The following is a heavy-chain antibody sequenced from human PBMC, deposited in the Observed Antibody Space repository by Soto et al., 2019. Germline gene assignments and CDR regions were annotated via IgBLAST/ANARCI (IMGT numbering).Heavy chain of an antibody. CDR3: ARPDYDFWSGPPPLRYYFDS. V-gene: IGHV1-69*01. CDR2: IIPIFGTA. Sequence: SWGTSTGTFRPYAIKLVRRDRGPGPGWMGGIIPIFGTANYAQKFQGRVTITADESTSTAYMELSSLRSEDTAVYYCARPDYDFWSGPPPLRYYFDSWGQGTPVTGSS. CDR1: TGTFRPYA. J-gene: IGHJ4*02. D-gene: IGHD3-3*01.